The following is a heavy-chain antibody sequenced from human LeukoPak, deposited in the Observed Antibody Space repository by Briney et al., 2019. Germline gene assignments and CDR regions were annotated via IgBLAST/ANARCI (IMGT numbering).Heavy chain of an antibody. J-gene: IGHJ4*02. CDR2: IYDSGST. D-gene: IGHD1-26*01. V-gene: IGHV4-39*01. CDR1: GGSISTSSYY. Sequence: PSETLSLACTVPGGSISTSSYYWGWICQPPGKGLEWIGNIYDSGSTYYNPSLQSRVTKSINTSTNQVSLRLSSMTAADTVMYYCARSGGYGLIDYWGRGTLVTVSS. CDR3: ARSGGYGLIDY.